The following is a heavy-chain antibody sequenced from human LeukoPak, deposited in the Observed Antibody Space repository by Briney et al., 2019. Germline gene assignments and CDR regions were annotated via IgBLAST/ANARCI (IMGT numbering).Heavy chain of an antibody. J-gene: IGHJ4*02. D-gene: IGHD3-22*01. V-gene: IGHV3-48*01. CDR2: ITSTSDTI. CDR1: GFTFSDYS. CDR3: ARSSGYPFFDY. Sequence: GGSLRLSCEASGFTFSDYSMNWVRQAPGEGLEWLSYITSTSDTIYYADSVKGRFTSSRDNAKNSVYLQMDSLRAEDTAVYYCARSSGYPFFDYWGQGTLVTVSS.